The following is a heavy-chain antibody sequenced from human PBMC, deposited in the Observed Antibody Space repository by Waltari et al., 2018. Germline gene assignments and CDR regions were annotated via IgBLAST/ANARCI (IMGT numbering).Heavy chain of an antibody. CDR3: ARVVKYYDSFGFPSDYMDV. J-gene: IGHJ6*03. Sequence: QVQLRESGPGLVKPSQTLSLTCSVSGSSVSSGLHYWSWIRQSPGKGLECIGYIYHRGTTYYNPSLRGRLTLSVDTSNYQSSLKLTSVTAADTAVYYCARVVKYYDSFGFPSDYMDVWGKGTTVIVSS. V-gene: IGHV4-30-4*08. CDR1: GSSVSSGLHY. D-gene: IGHD3-22*01. CDR2: IYHRGTT.